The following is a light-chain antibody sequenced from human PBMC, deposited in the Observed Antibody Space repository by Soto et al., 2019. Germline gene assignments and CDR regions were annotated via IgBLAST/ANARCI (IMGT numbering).Light chain of an antibody. CDR1: GSVSSN. CDR2: NSF. J-gene: IGKJ4*01. Sequence: EIVLTQSPATLSVSQGERASLSCRASGSVSSNLAWYQQKPGQAPRLLLYNSFTRATGIPARVSGSGSGTEFTLTISSLQFEDFAVYYCQQYNEWPLTFGGGTKVEIK. CDR3: QQYNEWPLT. V-gene: IGKV3-15*01.